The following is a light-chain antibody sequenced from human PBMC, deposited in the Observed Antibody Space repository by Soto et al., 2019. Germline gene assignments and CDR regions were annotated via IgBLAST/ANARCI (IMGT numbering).Light chain of an antibody. CDR1: QSVSSSY. Sequence: EIVLTQSPGTLSLSPGERATLSCRASQSVSSSYLAWYQQKPGQAPSPLIYGASSRATAIPDRFSGSGSGTDFTLTISRLEPEDFAVYYCQQYGSSRITFGPGTKVDIK. CDR2: GAS. J-gene: IGKJ3*01. CDR3: QQYGSSRIT. V-gene: IGKV3-20*01.